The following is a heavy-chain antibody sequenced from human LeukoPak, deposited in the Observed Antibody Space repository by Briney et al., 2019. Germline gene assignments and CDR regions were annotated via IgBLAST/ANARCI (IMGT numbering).Heavy chain of an antibody. CDR3: KSGGAAPGSFDY. CDR2: IKHDGSEQ. Sequence: GGSLRLSCAASGFTFTTYWMSWMRQAPGKGLQWVANIKHDGSEQYYVDSVKARFTISRDNAKNSLFLQMNSLGVEDTAVYYCKSGGAAPGSFDYWGHGALVTVSS. V-gene: IGHV3-7*01. CDR1: GFTFTTYW. J-gene: IGHJ4*01. D-gene: IGHD1-26*01.